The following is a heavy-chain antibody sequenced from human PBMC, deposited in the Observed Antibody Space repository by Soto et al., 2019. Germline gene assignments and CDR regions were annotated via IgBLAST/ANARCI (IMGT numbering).Heavy chain of an antibody. J-gene: IGHJ4*02. CDR1: GYTFTSYD. Sequence: QVQLVQSGAEVKKPGASVKVSCRASGYTFTSYDINWVRQATGQGLEWMGWMNPNSGNTGYAQKFQGRVTKTRSNSVSTAYMELTGLRSEDTAVYFCARGHDYYDSSGYYGDWGQGTLVTVSS. CDR3: ARGHDYYDSSGYYGD. D-gene: IGHD3-22*01. V-gene: IGHV1-8*01. CDR2: MNPNSGNT.